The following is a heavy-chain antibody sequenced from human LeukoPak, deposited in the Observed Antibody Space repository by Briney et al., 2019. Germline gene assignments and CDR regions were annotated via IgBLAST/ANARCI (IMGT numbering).Heavy chain of an antibody. D-gene: IGHD6-19*01. Sequence: SETLSLTCTVSGGSISSYYWSWIRQPPGKGLEWIGSIYYSGSTYYNPSLKSRVTISVDTSKNQFSLKLSSVTAADTAVYYCARVGAVAGTKLDYWGQGTLVTVSS. J-gene: IGHJ4*02. CDR1: GGSISSYY. CDR3: ARVGAVAGTKLDY. CDR2: IYYSGST. V-gene: IGHV4-59*12.